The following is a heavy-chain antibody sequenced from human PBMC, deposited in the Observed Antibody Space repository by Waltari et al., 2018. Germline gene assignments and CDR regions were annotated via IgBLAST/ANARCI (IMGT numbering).Heavy chain of an antibody. CDR2: ISYDGSNK. Sequence: QVQLVESGGGVVQPGRSLRLSCSASGFTFSSFCLPWVRQAPGKGLEWVAVISYDGSNKYYADSVKGRFTISRDNSKNTLYLQMNSLRAEDTAVYYCAKSSWVRDYFDYWGQGTLVTVSS. J-gene: IGHJ4*02. CDR1: GFTFSSFC. CDR3: AKSSWVRDYFDY. D-gene: IGHD3-10*01. V-gene: IGHV3-30*18.